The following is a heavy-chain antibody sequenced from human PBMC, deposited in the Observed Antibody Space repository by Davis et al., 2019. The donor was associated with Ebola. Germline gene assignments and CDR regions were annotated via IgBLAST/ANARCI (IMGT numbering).Heavy chain of an antibody. CDR1: GFTFSDYY. V-gene: IGHV3-11*04. J-gene: IGHJ4*02. Sequence: GESLKISCAASGFTFSDYYMSWIRQAPGKGLEWVSYISSSGSTIYYADSVKGRFTISRDNAKNSLYLQMNSLRAEDTAVYYCARVWDLYYFDYWGQGTLVTVSS. D-gene: IGHD3-16*01. CDR2: ISSSGSTI. CDR3: ARVWDLYYFDY.